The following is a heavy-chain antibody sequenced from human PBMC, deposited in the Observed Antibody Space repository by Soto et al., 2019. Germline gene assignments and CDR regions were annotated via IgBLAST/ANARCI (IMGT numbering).Heavy chain of an antibody. CDR2: IKQDGSEK. CDR3: ARELLWFGWGPFDI. V-gene: IGHV3-7*01. Sequence: GGSLRLSCAASGFTFSSYWMSWVRQAPGKGLEWVANIKQDGSEKYYVDSVKGRFTISRDNAKNSLYLQMNSLRAEDTAVYYCARELLWFGWGPFDIWGQGTMVTVSS. CDR1: GFTFSSYW. D-gene: IGHD3-10*01. J-gene: IGHJ3*02.